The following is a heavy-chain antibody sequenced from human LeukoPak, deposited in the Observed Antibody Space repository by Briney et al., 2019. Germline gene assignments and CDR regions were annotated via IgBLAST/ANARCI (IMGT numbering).Heavy chain of an antibody. J-gene: IGHJ6*03. CDR2: ISYSGTT. D-gene: IGHD3-22*01. CDR3: ARHYDLYYYTDV. CDR1: GGSISSGGYY. V-gene: IGHV4-31*11. Sequence: SETLSLTCAVSGGSISSGGYYWSWIRQHPGKGLEWIANISYSGTTYYNPSLKSRVTISVDTSKNQFSLRLSSVTAADTAVYYCARHYDLYYYTDVWGKGTTVTVSS.